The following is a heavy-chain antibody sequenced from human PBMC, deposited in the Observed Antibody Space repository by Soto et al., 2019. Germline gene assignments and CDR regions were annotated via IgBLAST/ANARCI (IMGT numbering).Heavy chain of an antibody. Sequence: GGSLRLSCAASGFTFSSYAMSWVRQAPGKGLEWVSAISGSGGSTYYADSVKGRFTISRDNSKNTLYLQMNSLRAEDTAVYYCAKIASMVRGVISWFDPWGQGTLVTVSS. CDR2: ISGSGGST. CDR3: AKIASMVRGVISWFDP. CDR1: GFTFSSYA. J-gene: IGHJ5*02. V-gene: IGHV3-23*01. D-gene: IGHD3-10*01.